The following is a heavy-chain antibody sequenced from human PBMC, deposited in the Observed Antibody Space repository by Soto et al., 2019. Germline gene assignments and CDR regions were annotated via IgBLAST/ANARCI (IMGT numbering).Heavy chain of an antibody. V-gene: IGHV3-30*18. CDR3: AKDNSPYSSSYGLLDY. Sequence: GGSLRLSCAASGFTFSTYALHWVRQAPGKGLEWVAVISHDGSNEHYADSVKGRFTMSRDNSKNTLYLQMNSPRAEDAAVYYCAKDNSPYSSSYGLLDYWGRGTLVTVS. CDR1: GFTFSTYA. CDR2: ISHDGSNE. J-gene: IGHJ4*02. D-gene: IGHD6-13*01.